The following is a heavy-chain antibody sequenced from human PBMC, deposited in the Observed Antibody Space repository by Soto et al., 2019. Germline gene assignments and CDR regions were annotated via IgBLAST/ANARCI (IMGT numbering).Heavy chain of an antibody. J-gene: IGHJ4*02. CDR1: GGSFSGYY. Sequence: SETLSLTCAVYGGSFSGYYWSWIRQPPGKGLEWIGEINHSGSTNYNPSLKSRVTISVDTSKNQFSLKLSSVTAADTAVYYCARGLRSIARDGYHCPALAYWGQGTLVTVSS. D-gene: IGHD5-12*01. V-gene: IGHV4-34*01. CDR3: ARGLRSIARDGYHCPALAY. CDR2: INHSGST.